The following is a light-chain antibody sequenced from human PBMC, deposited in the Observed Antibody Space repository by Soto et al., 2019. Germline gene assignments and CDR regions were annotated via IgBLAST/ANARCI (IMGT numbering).Light chain of an antibody. CDR2: EVS. CDR1: SSDGGGYNY. J-gene: IGLJ2*01. Sequence: QSVLTQPAYVSGSPGQSITISCTGTSSDGGGYNYVSWYQQHPGKAPKLMIYEVSHRPSGVSNRFSGSKSGNTASLTISGLQAEDEADYYCRSYTSRSTLVFGGGTQLTVL. CDR3: RSYTSRSTLV. V-gene: IGLV2-14*01.